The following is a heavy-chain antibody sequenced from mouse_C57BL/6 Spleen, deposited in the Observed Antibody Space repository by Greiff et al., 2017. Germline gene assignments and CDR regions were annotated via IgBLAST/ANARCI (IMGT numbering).Heavy chain of an antibody. V-gene: IGHV10-1*01. Sequence: GGGLVQPKGSLKLSCAASGFSFNTYAMNWVRQAPGKGLEWVARKRSKSNNYATYYADSVKDRITISRDDSESMLYLQMNNLKTEDTAMYYCERQGWDGYFEVWGTGTTVTVAS. CDR3: ERQGWDGYFEV. J-gene: IGHJ1*03. D-gene: IGHD4-1*01. CDR2: KRSKSNNYAT. CDR1: GFSFNTYA.